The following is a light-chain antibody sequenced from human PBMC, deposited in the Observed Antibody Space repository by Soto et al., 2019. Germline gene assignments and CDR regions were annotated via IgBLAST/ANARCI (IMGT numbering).Light chain of an antibody. J-gene: IGKJ5*01. Sequence: EFVLTQSPGTLSLSAGERATLSCRASQTVRNNYLAWYQQKPGQAPRLLIYGSSTRATGVPARFSGSGSGADFTLTISNLQPEDFAVYYCQQYNNWPPITFGQGTRLEIK. CDR2: GSS. CDR1: QTVRNN. V-gene: IGKV3-15*01. CDR3: QQYNNWPPIT.